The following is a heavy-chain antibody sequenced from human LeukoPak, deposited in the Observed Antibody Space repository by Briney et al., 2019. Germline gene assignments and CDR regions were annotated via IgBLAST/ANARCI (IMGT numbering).Heavy chain of an antibody. CDR3: ARDKSFYNWLDP. V-gene: IGHV3-11*06. CDR1: GFTFSDYY. D-gene: IGHD1-26*01. Sequence: GGSLRLSCAASGFTFSDYYMSWIRQAPGEGLEWVSYIGGSSGYTDYAGSVKGRFTISRDNAKNSLYLQMNSLRDEDTAIYYCARDKSFYNWLDPWGQGTLVSVSS. J-gene: IGHJ5*02. CDR2: IGGSSGYT.